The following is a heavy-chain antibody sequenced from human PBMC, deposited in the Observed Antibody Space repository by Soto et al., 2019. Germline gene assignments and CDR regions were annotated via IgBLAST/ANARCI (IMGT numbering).Heavy chain of an antibody. CDR2: INHSAST. D-gene: IGHD4-4*01. CDR1: NGSISSRGYY. Sequence: PSETLSLTCTVSNGSISSRGYYWSWVRQHPGRGLEWIGDINHSASTNYHLSLQSRVTISVDTSKNQFSLKLSSVTAADTAVYYCARKGSPDDYSNYGYFDYWGQGTLVTVSS. V-gene: IGHV4-31*03. J-gene: IGHJ4*02. CDR3: ARKGSPDDYSNYGYFDY.